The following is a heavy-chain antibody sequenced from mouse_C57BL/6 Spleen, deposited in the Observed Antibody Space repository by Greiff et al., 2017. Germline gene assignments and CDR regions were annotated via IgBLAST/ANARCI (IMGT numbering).Heavy chain of an antibody. V-gene: IGHV1-61*01. Sequence: QVQLQQPGAELVRPGSSVKLSCKASGYTFTSYWMDWVKQRPGQGLEWIGNIYPSDSETHYNQKFKDKATLTVDKSSSTAYMQLSSLTSEDSAVYDCARKALRGSSDRAMDYWGQGTSVTVSS. J-gene: IGHJ4*01. CDR2: IYPSDSET. D-gene: IGHD1-1*01. CDR1: GYTFTSYW. CDR3: ARKALRGSSDRAMDY.